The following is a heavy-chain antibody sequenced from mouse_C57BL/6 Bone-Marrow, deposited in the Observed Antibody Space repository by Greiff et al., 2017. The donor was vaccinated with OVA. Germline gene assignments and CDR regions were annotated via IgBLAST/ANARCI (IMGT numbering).Heavy chain of an antibody. Sequence: QVQLQQSGAELARPGASVKLSCKASGYTFTSYGISWVKQRTGQGLEWIGEIYPRSGNTYYNVKFKGKATLTADKSSSTAYMELRSLTSEDSAVYFCAPLLRSFAYWGQGTLVTVSA. CDR1: GYTFTSYG. J-gene: IGHJ3*01. CDR2: IYPRSGNT. D-gene: IGHD1-1*01. CDR3: APLLRSFAY. V-gene: IGHV1-81*01.